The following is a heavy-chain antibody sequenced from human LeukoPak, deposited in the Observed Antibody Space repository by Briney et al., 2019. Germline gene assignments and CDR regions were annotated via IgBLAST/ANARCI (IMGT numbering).Heavy chain of an antibody. CDR2: ISTNGGST. J-gene: IGHJ4*02. V-gene: IGHV3-64D*09. Sequence: GGSLGLSCSASGFTFSSYAMRWVRQAPGKGMEYVSGISTNGGSTYYAESVKGRFTISRDNSKNTLYLQMSSLRPEDTAVYYCVKGPGGSGYYSYFDYWGQGALVAVSS. CDR1: GFTFSSYA. D-gene: IGHD3-22*01. CDR3: VKGPGGSGYYSYFDY.